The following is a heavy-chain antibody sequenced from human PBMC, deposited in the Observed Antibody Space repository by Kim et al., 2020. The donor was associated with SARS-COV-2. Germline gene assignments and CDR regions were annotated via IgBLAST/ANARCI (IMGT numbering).Heavy chain of an antibody. D-gene: IGHD1-1*01. CDR3: ARGGAGTGTHFDY. V-gene: IGHV5-51*01. CDR2: IYPGDSDT. Sequence: GESLKISCQGSGYSFTTYWIGWVRQMPGKGLEWLGIIYPGDSDTRYSPSFQGHVTISADKSITTAYLHWRSLKASDTAMYYCARGGAGTGTHFDYWGQGTLVTVSS. CDR1: GYSFTTYW. J-gene: IGHJ4*02.